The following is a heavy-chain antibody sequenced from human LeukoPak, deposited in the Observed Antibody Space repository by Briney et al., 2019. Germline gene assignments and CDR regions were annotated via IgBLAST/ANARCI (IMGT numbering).Heavy chain of an antibody. CDR2: ISDNGGST. D-gene: IGHD1-26*01. CDR1: GFTFSTYA. CDR3: AREVRGSGRDFDY. J-gene: IGHJ4*02. Sequence: GGSLRLSCAASGFTFSTYAMSWVRQAPGKGLEWVSTISDNGGSTYYADSVKGRFTISRDDAKNSLYLQMNSLRDEDTAVYFCAREVRGSGRDFDYWGQGILVTVST. V-gene: IGHV3-23*01.